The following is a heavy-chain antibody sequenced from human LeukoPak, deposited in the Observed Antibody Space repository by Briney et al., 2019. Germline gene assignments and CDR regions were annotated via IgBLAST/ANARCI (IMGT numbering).Heavy chain of an antibody. CDR3: ARDHSARYCSGGSCPVDY. V-gene: IGHV1-69*04. J-gene: IGHJ4*02. CDR1: GGTFSSYA. D-gene: IGHD2-15*01. CDR2: IIPILGIA. Sequence: SVKVSCKASGGTFSSYAISWVRQAPGQGLEWMGRIIPILGIANYAQKFQGRATITADKSTSTAYMELSSLRSEDTAVYYCARDHSARYCSGGSCPVDYWGQGTLVTVSS.